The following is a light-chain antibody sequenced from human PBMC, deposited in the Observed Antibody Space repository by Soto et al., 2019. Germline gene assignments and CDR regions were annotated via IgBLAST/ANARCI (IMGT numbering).Light chain of an antibody. Sequence: RLLTQSRATWWVCPCVIAALSCRASQSISRSIAWYQQKPGQAPRLVIFSASTRATGFPPRFNGTGSGTEFTLTISSLQSEDFAVYYCQQYHYWPITFGLGTRLEIK. CDR1: QSISRS. V-gene: IGKV3-15*01. J-gene: IGKJ5*01. CDR2: SAS. CDR3: QQYHYWPIT.